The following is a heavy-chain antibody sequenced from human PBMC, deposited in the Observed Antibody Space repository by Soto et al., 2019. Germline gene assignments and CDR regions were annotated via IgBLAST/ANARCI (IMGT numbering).Heavy chain of an antibody. CDR2: INPNSGGT. D-gene: IGHD3-22*01. J-gene: IGHJ4*02. V-gene: IGHV1-2*02. CDR1: GYTFTGYY. CDR3: AREEITMIVVVIPGFDY. Sequence: AASGKVSCNASGYTFTGYYMHWVRQAPGQGREWMGWINPNSGGTNYAQKFQGRVTMTRDTSISTAYMELSRLRSDDTAAYYCAREEITMIVVVIPGFDYWGQGTLVTVSS.